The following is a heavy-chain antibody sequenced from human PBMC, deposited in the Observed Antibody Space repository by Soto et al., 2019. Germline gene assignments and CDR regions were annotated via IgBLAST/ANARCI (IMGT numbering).Heavy chain of an antibody. J-gene: IGHJ3*02. D-gene: IGHD6-13*01. CDR2: ISYDGSNK. V-gene: IGHV3-30-3*01. Sequence: VQLVESGGGVVQPGRSLRLSCAASGFTFSSYAMHWVRQAPGKGLEWVAVISYDGSNKYYADSVKGRFTISRDNSKNTLYLQMNSLRAEDTAVYYCARDRAAAGLDAFDIWGQGTMVTVSS. CDR1: GFTFSSYA. CDR3: ARDRAAAGLDAFDI.